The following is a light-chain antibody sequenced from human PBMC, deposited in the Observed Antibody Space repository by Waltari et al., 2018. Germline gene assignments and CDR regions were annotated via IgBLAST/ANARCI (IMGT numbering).Light chain of an antibody. Sequence: QSALTQPASVSGSPGQSITISCTGISSDYVSWYQQHPGKAPKVMIYDASNRPSGVSDRFSGSKSDNTASLTISGLQPEDEADYYCGSYTSTTTPWMFGGGTKLTVL. V-gene: IGLV2-14*03. CDR2: DAS. CDR1: SSDY. CDR3: GSYTSTTTPWM. J-gene: IGLJ3*02.